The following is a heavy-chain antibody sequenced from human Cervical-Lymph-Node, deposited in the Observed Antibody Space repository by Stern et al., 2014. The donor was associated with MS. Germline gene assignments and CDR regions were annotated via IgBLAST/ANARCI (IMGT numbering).Heavy chain of an antibody. CDR1: GDSVSSVSHY. D-gene: IGHD3-10*01. CDR3: ARDSVNGDFGWPDH. Sequence: QVQLQESGPGLVKPSETLSLTCTVSGDSVSSVSHYWSWVRQPPGKGLEWIAYIYSSGSTTYNPSLKSRVTISLDTSKNQFSLKLTSVTAADTAVYYCARDSVNGDFGWPDHWGQGTLVTVSS. V-gene: IGHV4-61*01. J-gene: IGHJ4*02. CDR2: IYSSGST.